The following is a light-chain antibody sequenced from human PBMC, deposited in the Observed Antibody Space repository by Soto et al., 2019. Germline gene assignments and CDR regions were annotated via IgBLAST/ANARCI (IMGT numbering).Light chain of an antibody. J-gene: IGLJ1*01. CDR1: RSDVGAYNY. V-gene: IGLV2-14*01. CDR2: EVT. Sequence: QSVLTQPASVSGSPGQSIATSCTGTRSDVGAYNYVSWYQQHPGKAPKLMISEVTNRPSGVSDRFSGSKSGNTASLTISGLQAEDEADYYCSSFTSGFTFVFGTGTKVTVL. CDR3: SSFTSGFTFV.